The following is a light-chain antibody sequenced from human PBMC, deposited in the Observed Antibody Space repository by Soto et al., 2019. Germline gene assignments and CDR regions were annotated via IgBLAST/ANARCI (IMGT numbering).Light chain of an antibody. V-gene: IGLV2-14*01. Sequence: QSALTQPASVSGSPGQSITISCTGTSSDVGGYKYVSWYHQYPGKAPKLMIYEVSNRPSGVSDRFSASKSGNTASLAISGLQAEDEADYHCCSYAGRSTVICGGGTKLTVL. CDR3: CSYAGRSTVI. CDR1: SSDVGGYKY. CDR2: EVS. J-gene: IGLJ2*01.